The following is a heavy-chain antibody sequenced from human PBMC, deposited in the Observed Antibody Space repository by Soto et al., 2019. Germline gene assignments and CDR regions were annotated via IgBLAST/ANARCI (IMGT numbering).Heavy chain of an antibody. CDR2: IYPGDSDT. V-gene: IGHV5-51*01. Sequence: PGESLKISCKGSGYSFTSYWIGWVRQMPGKGLEWMGIIYPGDSDTRYSPSFQGQVTISADKSISTAYLQWSSLKASDTAMYYYARVIVVVPAALHGDYYGMDVWGQGTTVTVSS. D-gene: IGHD2-2*01. J-gene: IGHJ6*02. CDR3: ARVIVVVPAALHGDYYGMDV. CDR1: GYSFTSYW.